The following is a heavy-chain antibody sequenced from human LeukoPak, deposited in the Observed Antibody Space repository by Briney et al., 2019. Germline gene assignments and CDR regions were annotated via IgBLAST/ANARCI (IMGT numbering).Heavy chain of an antibody. J-gene: IGHJ4*02. Sequence: ASVKVSCKASGYTFTSFYMHWVRQAPGQGLEWMGIINPSGGSTTYTRKFQGRVTMTRDTSTSTVYIELSSLRSEDTAVYYCARGPLGVLVTAILYYFDYWGQGTLVTVSS. CDR1: GYTFTSFY. CDR2: INPSGGST. CDR3: ARGPLGVLVTAILYYFDY. V-gene: IGHV1-46*01. D-gene: IGHD2-21*02.